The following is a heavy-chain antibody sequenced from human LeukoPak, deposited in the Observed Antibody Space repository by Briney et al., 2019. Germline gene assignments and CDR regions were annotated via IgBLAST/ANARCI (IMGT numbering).Heavy chain of an antibody. J-gene: IGHJ3*02. CDR1: GFTVSSNY. V-gene: IGHV3-53*01. CDR3: ASSNLEYYYDSSGKGAFDI. CDR2: IYSGGST. D-gene: IGHD3-22*01. Sequence: SGGSLRLSCAASGFTVSSNYMSWVRQAPGKGLEWVSVIYSGGSTYYADSVKGRFTISRDNSKNTLYLQMNSLRAEDTAVYYCASSNLEYYYDSSGKGAFDIWGQGTMVTVSS.